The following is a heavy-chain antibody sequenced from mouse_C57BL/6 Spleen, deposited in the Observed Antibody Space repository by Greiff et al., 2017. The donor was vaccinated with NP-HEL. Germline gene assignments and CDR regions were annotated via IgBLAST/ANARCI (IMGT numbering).Heavy chain of an antibody. Sequence: QVQLQQPGAELVKPGASVKLSCKASGYPFTSYWMHWVKQRPGQGLEWIGMIHPNSGSTNSNEQFKSKATLTVDKSSSTAYMQLSSLTSEDSAGDYCARSWSNYEVDYWGQGTTLTVSS. CDR3: ARSWSNYEVDY. CDR1: GYPFTSYW. CDR2: IHPNSGST. V-gene: IGHV1-64*01. J-gene: IGHJ2*01. D-gene: IGHD2-5*01.